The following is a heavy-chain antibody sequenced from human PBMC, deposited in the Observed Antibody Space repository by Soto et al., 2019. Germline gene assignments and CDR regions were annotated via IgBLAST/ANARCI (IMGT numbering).Heavy chain of an antibody. CDR1: GGTFSSYA. V-gene: IGHV1-69*12. D-gene: IGHD2-15*01. Sequence: QVQLVQSGAEVKKPGSSVKVSCKASGGTFSSYAISWVRQAPGQGLEWMGGIIPIFGTANYAQKFQGRVTITADESTSTAHMWMSSPRTEDTEVYYCARESRSCSVGSCYCHPGIDYWGQGTLVTVSS. CDR2: IIPIFGTA. J-gene: IGHJ4*02. CDR3: ARESRSCSVGSCYCHPGIDY.